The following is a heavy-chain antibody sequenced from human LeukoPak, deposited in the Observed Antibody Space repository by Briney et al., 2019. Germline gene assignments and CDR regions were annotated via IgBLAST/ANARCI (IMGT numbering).Heavy chain of an antibody. CDR1: GGSFSGYY. CDR3: ARGGELRYFDWLPTEYFQH. Sequence: PSETLSLTCAVYGGSFSGYYWSWIRQPPGKGLEWIGEINHSGSTNYNPSLKNRVTISVDTSKNQFSLKLSSVTAADTAVYYCARGGELRYFDWLPTEYFQHWGQGTLVTVSS. CDR2: INHSGST. V-gene: IGHV4-34*01. D-gene: IGHD3-9*01. J-gene: IGHJ1*01.